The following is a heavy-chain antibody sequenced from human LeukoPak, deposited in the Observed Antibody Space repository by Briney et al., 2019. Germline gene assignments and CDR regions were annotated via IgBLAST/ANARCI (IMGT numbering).Heavy chain of an antibody. Sequence: SETLSLTCTVSGGSISSSSYYWGWIRQPPGKGLEWIGSIYYSGSTYYNPSLKSRVTISVDTSKNQFSLKLSSVTAADTAVYYCARLGFLYGSGSYYRDWGQGTLVTVSS. V-gene: IGHV4-39*07. CDR2: IYYSGST. D-gene: IGHD3-10*01. J-gene: IGHJ4*02. CDR3: ARLGFLYGSGSYYRD. CDR1: GGSISSSSYY.